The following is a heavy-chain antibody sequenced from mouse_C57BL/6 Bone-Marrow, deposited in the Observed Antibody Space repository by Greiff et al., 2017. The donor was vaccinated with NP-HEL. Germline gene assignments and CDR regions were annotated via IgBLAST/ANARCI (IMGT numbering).Heavy chain of an antibody. CDR3: TRLLPGTWFDY. D-gene: IGHD6-1*01. V-gene: IGHV1-15*01. Sequence: VQLQQSGAELVRPGASVTLSCKASGYTFTDYEMHWVKQTPVHGLEWIGAIDPDTGGTTYNQKFKGKARLTADKSSSTAYMELRSLTSEDSAVYYCTRLLPGTWFDYWGQGTLVTVSA. J-gene: IGHJ3*01. CDR1: GYTFTDYE. CDR2: IDPDTGGT.